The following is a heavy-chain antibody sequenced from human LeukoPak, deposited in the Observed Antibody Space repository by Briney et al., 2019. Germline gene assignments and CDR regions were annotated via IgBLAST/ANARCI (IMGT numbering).Heavy chain of an antibody. CDR1: GGLNKSYY. D-gene: IGHD6-13*01. Sequence: SETLSLTCTVSGGLNKSYYWSWIRQPPGKGLEWIGYIYYSGSTNYSPSLKSRVTISVDTSKNQFSLKLSSVTAADTAVYYCASGLAGAGSSYFYFWGQGTLVTVSS. J-gene: IGHJ4*02. CDR3: ASGLAGAGSSYFYF. CDR2: IYYSGST. V-gene: IGHV4-59*01.